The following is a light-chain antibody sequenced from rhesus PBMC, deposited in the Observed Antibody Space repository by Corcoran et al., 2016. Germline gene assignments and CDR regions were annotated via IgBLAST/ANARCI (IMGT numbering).Light chain of an antibody. CDR1: QSISRH. J-gene: IGKJ2*01. CDR3: LQTSNWPQYI. CDR2: GAS. Sequence: EIVMTQSPATLALSPGERATLSCRASQSISRHLAWYQQKPGQAPWLLIYGASTRATGIPDRFSGSVSGTKFTRTITSLEPEDVGVYFCLQTSNWPQYIFGQGTKVEIK. V-gene: IGKV3-24*04.